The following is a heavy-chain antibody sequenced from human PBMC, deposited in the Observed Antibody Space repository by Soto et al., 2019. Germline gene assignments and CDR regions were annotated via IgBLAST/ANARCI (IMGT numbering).Heavy chain of an antibody. CDR1: GGSSRSGGYY. CDR2: IYYSGST. CDR3: ARGATGTTLWNGWFDP. Sequence: PFQTLSVSCTVSGGSSRSGGYYWSWKQQHPGKGLEWIGYIYYSGSTYYNPSLKSRVTISVDTSKNQFSLKLSSVTAADTAVYYCARGATGTTLWNGWFDPWGQGTLVTVSS. J-gene: IGHJ5*02. V-gene: IGHV4-31*03. D-gene: IGHD1-1*01.